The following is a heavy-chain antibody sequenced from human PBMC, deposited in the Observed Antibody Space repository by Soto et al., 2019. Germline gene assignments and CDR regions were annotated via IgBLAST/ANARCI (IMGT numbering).Heavy chain of an antibody. CDR2: IYHSGST. D-gene: IGHD1-1*01. V-gene: IGHV4-30-2*01. J-gene: IGHJ4*02. CDR3: ARKPLSEEEPHYYFDY. CDR1: GGSISSGGYS. Sequence: QLQLQESGSGLVKPSQTLSLTCAVSGGSISSGGYSWSWIRQPPGKGLEWIGYIYHSGSTYYNPSLKSRVTISVDRSKNQFSLKLSSVTAADTAVYYCARKPLSEEEPHYYFDYWGQGTLVTVSS.